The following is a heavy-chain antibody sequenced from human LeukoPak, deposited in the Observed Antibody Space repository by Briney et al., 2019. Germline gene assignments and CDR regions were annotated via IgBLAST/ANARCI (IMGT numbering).Heavy chain of an antibody. Sequence: SETLSLTCTVSGGSISSGGYYWSWIRQHPGKGLEWIGYIYYSGSTYYNPSLKSRVTISVDTSKNQFSLKLSSVTAADTAVYYCARDAPYSSGWYGARWVDYWGQGTLVTVSS. CDR3: ARDAPYSSGWYGARWVDY. D-gene: IGHD6-19*01. J-gene: IGHJ4*02. CDR2: IYYSGST. CDR1: GGSISSGGYY. V-gene: IGHV4-31*03.